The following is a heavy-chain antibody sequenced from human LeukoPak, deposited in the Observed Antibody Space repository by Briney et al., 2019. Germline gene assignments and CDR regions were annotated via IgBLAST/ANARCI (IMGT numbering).Heavy chain of an antibody. CDR3: ARAVGSGYYRHFDY. CDR1: GFTFNTYN. J-gene: IGHJ4*02. Sequence: PGGSLRLSCVASGFTFNTYNMNWVRQAPGKGLEWVSSITSSSSYIYYADSVKGRFTISRDNAKSSLYLQMNSLRAEDTAVYYCARAVGSGYYRHFDYWGQGTLVTVSS. V-gene: IGHV3-21*01. CDR2: ITSSSSYI. D-gene: IGHD3-3*01.